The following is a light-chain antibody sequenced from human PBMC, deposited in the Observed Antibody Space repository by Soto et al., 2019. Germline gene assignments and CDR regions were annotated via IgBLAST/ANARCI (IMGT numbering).Light chain of an antibody. CDR3: QQYGTSPRT. CDR2: GAS. Sequence: EVELTQSPGTLSLSPGDTATLSCGASQSVTSNYLAWYQQKAGQPPRLLIYGASTRASGISDRFSGSGSGTGFTLTIDRLEPEDFAVYYCQQYGTSPRTFGRGTKVEIK. J-gene: IGKJ1*01. CDR1: QSVTSNY. V-gene: IGKV3-20*01.